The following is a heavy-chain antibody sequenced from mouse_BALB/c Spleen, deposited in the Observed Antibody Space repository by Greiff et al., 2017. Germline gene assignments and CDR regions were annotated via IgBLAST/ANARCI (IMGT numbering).Heavy chain of an antibody. CDR1: GFYIKDTY. CDR3: ARRDYGP. Sequence: EVQLQQSGAELVKPGASVKLSCTASGFYIKDTYMHWVKQRPEQGLEWIGRIDPANGNTKYDPKFQGKATITADTSSNTAYLQLSSLTSEDTAVYYCARRDYGPWGQGTLVTVSA. J-gene: IGHJ3*01. D-gene: IGHD1-2*01. V-gene: IGHV14-3*02. CDR2: IDPANGNT.